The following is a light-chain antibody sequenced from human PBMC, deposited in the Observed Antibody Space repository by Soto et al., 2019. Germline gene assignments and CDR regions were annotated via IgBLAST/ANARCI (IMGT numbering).Light chain of an antibody. CDR2: KAS. CDR1: QTSSSW. V-gene: IGKV1-5*03. CDR3: QQDSRYWT. Sequence: IQMTQSPSTLSGSVGDRVTITFRSRQTSSSWVAWYQQTPGTAPKLLIDKASTVKSGLASRFSGSGSGTESTLTISSLQPDYFATYYRQQDSRYWTFAQGTKVDIK. J-gene: IGKJ1*01.